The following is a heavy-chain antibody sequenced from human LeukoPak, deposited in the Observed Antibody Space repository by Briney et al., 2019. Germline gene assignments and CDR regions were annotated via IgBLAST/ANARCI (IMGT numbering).Heavy chain of an antibody. Sequence: SETLSLTCTVSGGSVSSSSDYWGWIRQPPGKGLEWIGSIYYSGSTYYNPSLKSRVTVSVDMSKNQFSLKLSSVTAADTAVYYCARAIGDDYKIYHFDYWGQGTLVTVSS. V-gene: IGHV4-39*01. D-gene: IGHD5-24*01. CDR3: ARAIGDDYKIYHFDY. J-gene: IGHJ4*02. CDR1: GGSVSSSSDY. CDR2: IYYSGST.